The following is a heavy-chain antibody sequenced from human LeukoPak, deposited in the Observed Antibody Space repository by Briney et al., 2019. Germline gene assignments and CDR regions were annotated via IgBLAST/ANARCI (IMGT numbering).Heavy chain of an antibody. CDR1: GGTFSSYA. V-gene: IGHV1-69*04. D-gene: IGHD3-22*01. CDR3: ARDRGPYYYDSSGPHAFDI. J-gene: IGHJ3*02. Sequence: SVKVSCKASGGTFSSYAISWVRQAPGQGLEWMGRIIPILGIANYAQKFQGRVTITADKSTSTAYMGLSSLRSEDTAVYYCARDRGPYYYDSSGPHAFDIWGQGTMVTVSS. CDR2: IIPILGIA.